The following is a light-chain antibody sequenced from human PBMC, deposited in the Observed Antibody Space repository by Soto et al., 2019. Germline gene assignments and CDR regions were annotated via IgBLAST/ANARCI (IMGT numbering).Light chain of an antibody. Sequence: EIVMTQSPATLSVSPGERATLSCRASQSVSSNLAWYQQKPGQAPRLLIYGASIRATGIPARFSGSGSGTQFPLTISSLQSEDFAVYYCQQYNNWPPWTFGQGPKVDIK. J-gene: IGKJ1*01. CDR2: GAS. V-gene: IGKV3-15*01. CDR1: QSVSSN. CDR3: QQYNNWPPWT.